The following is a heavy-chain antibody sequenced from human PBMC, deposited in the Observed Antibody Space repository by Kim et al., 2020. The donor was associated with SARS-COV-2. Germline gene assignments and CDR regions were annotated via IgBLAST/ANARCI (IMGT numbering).Heavy chain of an antibody. Sequence: SQTLSLTCAVSGDSVSSKSAGWNWIRQSPSRGLEWLGRTYYRSKWYNDYAVSVKSRISINPDVSKNRFSLQLNSVTPEDTAVYYCARVLHCGGDCYGFDYWGQGTLVTVSS. J-gene: IGHJ4*02. V-gene: IGHV6-1*01. D-gene: IGHD2-21*02. CDR2: TYYRSKWYN. CDR1: GDSVSSKSAG. CDR3: ARVLHCGGDCYGFDY.